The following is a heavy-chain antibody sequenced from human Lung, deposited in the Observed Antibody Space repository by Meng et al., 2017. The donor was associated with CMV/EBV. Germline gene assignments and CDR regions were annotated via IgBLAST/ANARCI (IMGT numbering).Heavy chain of an antibody. J-gene: IGHJ6*02. D-gene: IGHD3-3*01. Sequence: GESLKISCAASGFTFSSYAMHWVRQAPGKGLEWVAVISYDGSNKYYADSVKGRFTISRDNSKNTLYLQMNSLRAEDTAVYYCAKDYDFWSAYPDYYGMDVWXQGTTVTVSS. CDR1: GFTFSSYA. CDR3: AKDYDFWSAYPDYYGMDV. V-gene: IGHV3-30*04. CDR2: ISYDGSNK.